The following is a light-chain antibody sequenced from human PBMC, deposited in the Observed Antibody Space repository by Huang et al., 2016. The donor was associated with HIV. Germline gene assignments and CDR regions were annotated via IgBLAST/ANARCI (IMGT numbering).Light chain of an antibody. CDR1: QSVLHGSNNMNC. V-gene: IGKV4-1*01. CDR3: QQYYNTPIT. J-gene: IGKJ5*01. Sequence: DIVMTQSPDSLAVSLGERATIDCKSSQSVLHGSNNMNCLAWYQQKPGQPPKLLLFWASARESGVPDRFSGSGSGTDFTLTISGLQTEDVAVYYCQQYYNTPITFGQGTRLEI. CDR2: WAS.